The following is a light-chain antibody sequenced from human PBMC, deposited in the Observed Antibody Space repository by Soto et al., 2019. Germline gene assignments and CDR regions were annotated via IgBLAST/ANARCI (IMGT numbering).Light chain of an antibody. V-gene: IGKV3-11*01. Sequence: IMLTQSPVPLSLYPGERATLYCRASQSVSGYLVWYQQKPGQAPRLLIYDASTRAAGIPARFIGSGSGKDFTLTISSLEPEDSAVYYCQQHRVRHTFGQGTKVDIK. J-gene: IGKJ1*01. CDR1: QSVSGY. CDR3: QQHRVRHT. CDR2: DAS.